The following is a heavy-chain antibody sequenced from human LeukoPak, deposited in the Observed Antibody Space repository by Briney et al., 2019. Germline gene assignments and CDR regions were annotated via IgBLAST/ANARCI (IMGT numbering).Heavy chain of an antibody. CDR2: ISAYNGNT. CDR3: ARGKDRGPATYYYDSSGSFLGD. Sequence: ASVKVSCKASGYTFTSYGISWVRQAPGQGLEWMGWISAYNGNTNYAQKLQGRVTMTTDTSTSTAYMELSRLRSDDTAVYYCARGKDRGPATYYYDSSGSFLGDWGQGTLVTVSS. CDR1: GYTFTSYG. D-gene: IGHD3-22*01. J-gene: IGHJ4*02. V-gene: IGHV1-18*01.